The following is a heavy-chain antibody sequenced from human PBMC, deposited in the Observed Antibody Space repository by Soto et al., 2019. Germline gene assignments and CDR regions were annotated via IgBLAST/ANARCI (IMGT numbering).Heavy chain of an antibody. Sequence: SLKVSYQASCGPFSSSAISWVRQAPGQGLEWMGGIIPIFGTANYAQKFQGRVTITADESTSPAYMELSSLRSEDTAVYYCAREGADTAMATGMFGRFAPWGQGTLVTVSS. CDR2: IIPIFGTA. CDR3: AREGADTAMATGMFGRFAP. J-gene: IGHJ5*02. D-gene: IGHD5-18*01. V-gene: IGHV1-69*13. CDR1: CGPFSSSA.